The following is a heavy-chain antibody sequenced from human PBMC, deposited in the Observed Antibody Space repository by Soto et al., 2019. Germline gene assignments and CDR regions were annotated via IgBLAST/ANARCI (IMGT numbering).Heavy chain of an antibody. CDR1: GFTFSTHW. CDR3: ARYSYSSGPQDL. J-gene: IGHJ5*02. V-gene: IGHV3-7*03. Sequence: EVQLVESGGGLVQPGGSLRLSCAASGFTFSTHWMHWVRQAPGKGLVWVANIKQDGSEKRYVDSVKGRFTISRDNGKDSLDLQMNSLRVEDTAVYYCARYSYSSGPQDLWGQGTLVTVSS. CDR2: IKQDGSEK. D-gene: IGHD6-19*01.